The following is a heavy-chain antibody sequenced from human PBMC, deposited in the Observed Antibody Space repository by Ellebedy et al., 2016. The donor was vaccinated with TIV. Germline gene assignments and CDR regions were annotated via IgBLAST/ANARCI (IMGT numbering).Heavy chain of an antibody. Sequence: PGGSLRLSCAASGFAFSTNGMSWVRQAPGRGLEWVSGIGGSDGFTDYADSVRGRFTISRDNSKNTLYLHMDSLRAEDTALYYCTKDSGWEQEYWGQGTLVTISS. D-gene: IGHD3-10*01. CDR3: TKDSGWEQEY. CDR1: GFAFSTNG. V-gene: IGHV3-23*01. J-gene: IGHJ4*02. CDR2: IGGSDGFT.